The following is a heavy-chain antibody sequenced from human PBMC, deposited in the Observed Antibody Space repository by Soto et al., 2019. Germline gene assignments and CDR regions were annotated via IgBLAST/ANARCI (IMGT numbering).Heavy chain of an antibody. CDR1: GLTISDAW. Sequence: EVQLVESGGGLIYPGGSLRLSCAASGLTISDAWMNWVRQAPGKGLEWVGRIKTNTEGGTTDYAAAVKGRFIVSRDDSKNTLYPQMNSLKIEDTAVYYCTTGSVEGVWGQGTTVIVSS. CDR3: TTGSVEGV. V-gene: IGHV3-15*07. CDR2: IKTNTEGGTT. D-gene: IGHD2-15*01. J-gene: IGHJ6*02.